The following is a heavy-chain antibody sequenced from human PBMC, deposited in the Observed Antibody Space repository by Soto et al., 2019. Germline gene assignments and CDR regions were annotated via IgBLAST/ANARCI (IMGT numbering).Heavy chain of an antibody. CDR1: GFTFSSHA. J-gene: IGHJ4*02. V-gene: IGHV3-30-3*01. Sequence: GGSLRLSCAASGFTFSSHAMSWVRQAPGKGLEWVAVISYDGSNKYYADSVKGRFTISRDNSKNTLYLQMNSLRAEDTAVYYCAREGNSYDPPLYFDYWGQGTLVTVSS. D-gene: IGHD5-18*01. CDR2: ISYDGSNK. CDR3: AREGNSYDPPLYFDY.